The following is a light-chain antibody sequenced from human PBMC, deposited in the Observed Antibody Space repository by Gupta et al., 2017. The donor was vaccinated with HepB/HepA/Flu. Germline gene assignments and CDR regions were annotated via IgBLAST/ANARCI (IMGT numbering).Light chain of an antibody. CDR3: QHSNNLPST. CDR1: QSIGTN. J-gene: IGKJ2*01. CDR2: YAS. Sequence: EIVLNQSPDFQSVTPKEKVTITCRASQSIGTNLNWYQQKPEQSPKLLIKYASQYGSGVPSRFSGSGSGTDFTLTINSLEAEDAATYYCQHSNNLPSTFGQGTKLDIK. V-gene: IGKV6-21*01.